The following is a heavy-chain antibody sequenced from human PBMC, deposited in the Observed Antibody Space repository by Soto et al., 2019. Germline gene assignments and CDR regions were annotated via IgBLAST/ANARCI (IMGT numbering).Heavy chain of an antibody. D-gene: IGHD3-16*01. CDR2: IFTSGRT. CDR3: ARLRGDGFDT. Sequence: QVQLQESGPSVVKPSGTLSLTCTVSSGSMNDYYLTWIRRPAGKGLECIGRIFTSGRTNYNPSLRRRVTMLVDTSKTRFSLRLTSVTAADTAVYYCARLRGDGFDTWGQGTRVTVSS. V-gene: IGHV4-4*07. J-gene: IGHJ3*02. CDR1: SGSMNDYY.